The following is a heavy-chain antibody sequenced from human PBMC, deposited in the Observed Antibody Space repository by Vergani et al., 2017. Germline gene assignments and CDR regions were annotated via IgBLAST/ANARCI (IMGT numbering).Heavy chain of an antibody. D-gene: IGHD3-3*01. V-gene: IGHV4-31*03. CDR2: IYYSGST. CDR1: GGSISSGGYY. Sequence: QVQLQESGPGLVKPSQTLSLTCTVSGGSISSGGYYWSWIRQHPGKGLEWIGYIYYSGSTYYNPSLKSRVTMSVDTSKNQFSLKLSSVTAADTAVYYCARGIGYDLWSGHRALDYWGQGTLVTVSS. CDR3: ARGIGYDLWSGHRALDY. J-gene: IGHJ4*02.